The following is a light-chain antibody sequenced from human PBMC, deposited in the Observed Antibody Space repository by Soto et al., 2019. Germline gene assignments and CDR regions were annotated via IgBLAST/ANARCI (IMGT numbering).Light chain of an antibody. V-gene: IGKV3-20*01. CDR2: GAS. CDR1: QSVSSSY. J-gene: IGKJ2*01. CDR3: QQYCSSPLYT. Sequence: EIVLTQSPGTLSLSPGERATLSCRASQSVSSSYLAWYQQKPGQAPRLLIYGASSRSTGIPDRFSGSRSGTDFTLTISRLEHADFAVYYCQQYCSSPLYTFGQGTKLEIK.